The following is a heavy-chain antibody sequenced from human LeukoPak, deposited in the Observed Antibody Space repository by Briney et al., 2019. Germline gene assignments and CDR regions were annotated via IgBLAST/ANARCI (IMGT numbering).Heavy chain of an antibody. CDR2: INHSGST. V-gene: IGHV4-34*01. J-gene: IGHJ1*01. Sequence: SETLSLTCAVYGGSFSGYYWSWIRQPPGKGLEWIGEINHSGSTNYNPSLKSRVTISVDTSKNQFSLKLSSMTAADTAVYYCARPRIHWGSSGYCSSTSCPRYFQHWGQGTLVTVSS. D-gene: IGHD2-2*01. CDR3: ARPRIHWGSSGYCSSTSCPRYFQH. CDR1: GGSFSGYY.